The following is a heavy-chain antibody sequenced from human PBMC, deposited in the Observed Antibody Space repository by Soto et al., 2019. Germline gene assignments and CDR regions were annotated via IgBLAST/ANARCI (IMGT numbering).Heavy chain of an antibody. CDR1: GFSLSDHY. CDR3: VRDGIGSY. D-gene: IGHD1-26*01. CDR2: SKSKVGSYTT. J-gene: IGHJ4*02. V-gene: IGHV3-72*01. Sequence: EVQLVESGGGLVQPGGSLRLSCAGSGFSLSDHYMDWVRQAPGKGLEWVGRSKSKVGSYTTEHAASVKGRFTVSRDDSKNSMYLQMNSLIIEDTAVYYCVRDGIGSYWGQGTLVTVSS.